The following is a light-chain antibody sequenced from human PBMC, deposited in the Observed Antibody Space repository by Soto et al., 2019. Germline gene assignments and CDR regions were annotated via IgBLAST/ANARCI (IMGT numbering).Light chain of an antibody. CDR1: QSVSSY. V-gene: IGKV3-11*01. J-gene: IGKJ5*01. CDR3: QQYGSSPSIT. Sequence: EIVLTQSPAKLSLSPCDRATLSCRASQSVSSYLAWYQQKPGQAPRLLIYDASNRATGIPARFSGSGSGTDFTLTISSLEPEDFAVYYCQQYGSSPSITFGQGTRLEIK. CDR2: DAS.